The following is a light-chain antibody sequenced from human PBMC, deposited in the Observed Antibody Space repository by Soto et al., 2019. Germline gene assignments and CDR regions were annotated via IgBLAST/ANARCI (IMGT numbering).Light chain of an antibody. Sequence: DIQMTQSPAFLSASLGDRVTITCQASQDITKSLNWYQHKPGKAPKLLIHDASNLETGVPSRYSSSGSGTNFSFSISSLQPEDFATFYCQQYLNLPYTFGQGTKLEFK. CDR2: DAS. V-gene: IGKV1-33*01. CDR3: QQYLNLPYT. CDR1: QDITKS. J-gene: IGKJ2*01.